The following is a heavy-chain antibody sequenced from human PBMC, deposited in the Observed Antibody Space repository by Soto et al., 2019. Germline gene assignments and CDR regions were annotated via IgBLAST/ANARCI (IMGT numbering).Heavy chain of an antibody. J-gene: IGHJ4*02. V-gene: IGHV3-23*01. CDR2: ISGSGDSP. CDR1: GVTFSNYP. D-gene: IGHD6-19*01. CDR3: AKEGTSGLYYFDY. Sequence: GGSLRLSCAASGVTFSNYPMSWVRQAPGKGLEWVSIISGSGDSPYYADSVKGRFTISRDNSRNTLYLQMNSLRAGDSAKYYCAKEGTSGLYYFDYWGQGTLVTVFS.